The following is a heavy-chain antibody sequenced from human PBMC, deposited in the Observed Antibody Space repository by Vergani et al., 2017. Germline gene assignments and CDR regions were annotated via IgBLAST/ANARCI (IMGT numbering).Heavy chain of an antibody. CDR1: GDSLSSGNN. CDR3: ARRSSSYYFDI. V-gene: IGHV4-38-2*01. J-gene: IGHJ5*02. CDR2: VSHSGDT. Sequence: QVNLQESGPGLVQPSETLSLTCAVSGDSLSSGNNWGWIRQPPGKGLEWISSVSHSGDTYFNPSLKGRVSISMDTSKHCFFLALSSVTAADTAMYYCARRSSSYYFDIWGQGVLITVSS. D-gene: IGHD3-22*01.